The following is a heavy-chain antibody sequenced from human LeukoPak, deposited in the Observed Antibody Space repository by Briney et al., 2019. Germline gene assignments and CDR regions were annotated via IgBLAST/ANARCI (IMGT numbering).Heavy chain of an antibody. CDR2: IIPILGIA. D-gene: IGHD3-22*01. V-gene: IGHV1-69*04. CDR3: ARDYVYYDSSGYYY. CDR1: GGTFSSYA. J-gene: IGHJ4*02. Sequence: SVKVSCKASGGTFSSYAISWVRQAPGQGLEWMGRIIPILGIANYAQKFQGRVTITADKSTSTAYMELSSLRSEDTAVYYCARDYVYYDSSGYYYWGQGTLATVSS.